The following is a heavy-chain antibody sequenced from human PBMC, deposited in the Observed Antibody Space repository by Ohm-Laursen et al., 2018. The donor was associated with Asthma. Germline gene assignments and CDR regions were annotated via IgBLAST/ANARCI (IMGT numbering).Heavy chain of an antibody. CDR1: GYSFSLYS. CDR3: ARVNWGHFDY. Sequence: SLRLSCAASGYSFSLYSIHWIRQAPGKGLQWVASISTASTFIYYAESVKGRITPSRDNAKNSLYLQMNSLRAEDTAVYYCARVNWGHFDYWGQGTLVTVSS. CDR2: ISTASTFI. V-gene: IGHV3-21*01. J-gene: IGHJ4*02. D-gene: IGHD7-27*01.